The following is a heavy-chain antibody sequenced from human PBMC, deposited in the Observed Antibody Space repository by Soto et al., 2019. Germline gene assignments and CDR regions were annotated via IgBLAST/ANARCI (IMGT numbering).Heavy chain of an antibody. Sequence: PGGSMRLSCAASGFTFSSYWMHWVRQAPGEGLLWVSRINSDGSITNYADSVKGRFTISRDNAKNTLYLQMNSLRAEDTAVYYCARSNGGNWFDPWGQGTLVTVSS. V-gene: IGHV3-74*01. CDR1: GFTFSSYW. CDR3: ARSNGGNWFDP. CDR2: INSDGSIT. D-gene: IGHD2-8*01. J-gene: IGHJ5*02.